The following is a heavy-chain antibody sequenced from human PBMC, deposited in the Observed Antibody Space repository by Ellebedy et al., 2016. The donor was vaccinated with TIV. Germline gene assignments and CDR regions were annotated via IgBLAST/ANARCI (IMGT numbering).Heavy chain of an antibody. CDR3: ARELSQMIRGVPPHSQYGMDV. CDR2: INPKSGGT. Sequence: AASVKVSCKASGYSFTDYYMHWVRQAPGQGLEWMGWINPKSGGTNYAQKFQGRFTMTRDTSISTAYMELSRLRSDDTAVFYCARELSQMIRGVPPHSQYGMDVWGQGTTVTVSS. D-gene: IGHD3-10*01. J-gene: IGHJ6*02. CDR1: GYSFTDYY. V-gene: IGHV1-2*02.